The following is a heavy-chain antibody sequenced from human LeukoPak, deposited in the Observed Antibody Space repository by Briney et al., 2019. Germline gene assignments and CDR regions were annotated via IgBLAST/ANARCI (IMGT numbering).Heavy chain of an antibody. J-gene: IGHJ4*02. CDR1: CGSMSSYY. CDR2: IYYNGKT. CDR3: ARGGWSVDY. V-gene: IGHV4-59*08. Sequence: PSETLSLTCSVSCGSMSSYYWSWIRQPPEKGLEWIGYIYYNGKTNYSPSLNSRVTISVDTSRNQFSLKLNSVTAADTAVYYCARGGWSVDYWGQGTLVTVSS. D-gene: IGHD6-19*01.